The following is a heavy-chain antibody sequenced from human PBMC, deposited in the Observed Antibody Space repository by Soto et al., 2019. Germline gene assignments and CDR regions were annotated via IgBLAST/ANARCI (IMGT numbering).Heavy chain of an antibody. V-gene: IGHV3-72*01. CDR2: IRNRANGYTT. CDR3: ARVIRASCREKWGLDY. CDR1: GFSFTDHY. Sequence: EVQLVESGGGLVQPGGSLRLSCAASGFSFTDHYMDWVRQAPGKGLEWVGRIRNRANGYTTEYAASVKGRFTFSRDDSENSMSLQMNSLNSEDTAVYYCARVIRASCREKWGLDYWGQGTLVTVSS. D-gene: IGHD2-2*01. J-gene: IGHJ4*02.